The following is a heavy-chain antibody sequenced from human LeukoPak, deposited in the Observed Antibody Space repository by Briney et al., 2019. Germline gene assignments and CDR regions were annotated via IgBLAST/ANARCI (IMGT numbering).Heavy chain of an antibody. CDR2: IWYGGSNK. D-gene: IGHD4-17*01. J-gene: IGHJ4*02. Sequence: PGGSLRLSCAASGFTFSSYAMSWVRQAPGKGLEWVAVIWYGGSNKYYADSVKGRFTISRDNSKNTLYLQMNSLRAEDTAVYYCAKDYGDYLRTGVGPPQYYFDYWGQGTLVTVSS. V-gene: IGHV3-30*02. CDR1: GFTFSSYA. CDR3: AKDYGDYLRTGVGPPQYYFDY.